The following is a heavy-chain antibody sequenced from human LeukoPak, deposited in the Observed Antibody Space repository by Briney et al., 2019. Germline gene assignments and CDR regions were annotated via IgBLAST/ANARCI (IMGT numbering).Heavy chain of an antibody. CDR3: TKEGAAYGKLQFCFDY. CDR2: ISPDGGTD. D-gene: IGHD2-15*01. J-gene: IGHJ4*02. CDR1: GLTFSSYG. Sequence: GGSLRLSCAASGLTFSSYGIHWVRQAPGKGLEWVAVISPDGGTDYYADSVQGRFTISRDNSRNTLYLQMNSLRPEDTAMYYCTKEGAAYGKLQFCFDYWGQGTLVTVSS. V-gene: IGHV3-30*18.